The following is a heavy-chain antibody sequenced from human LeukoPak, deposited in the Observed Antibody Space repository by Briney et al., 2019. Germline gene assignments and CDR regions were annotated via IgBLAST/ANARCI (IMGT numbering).Heavy chain of an antibody. CDR1: GGSISSGGYY. V-gene: IGHV4-31*03. J-gene: IGHJ4*02. D-gene: IGHD6-13*01. CDR3: ARGDSSSWFEARGAELFVY. CDR2: IYYSGST. Sequence: PSETLSLTCTVSGGSISSGGYYWSWIRQHPGKGLEWIGYIYYSGSTYYNPSLKSRVTISVDTSKNQFSLKLSPVTAADTAVYYCARGDSSSWFEARGAELFVYWGQGTLVTVSS.